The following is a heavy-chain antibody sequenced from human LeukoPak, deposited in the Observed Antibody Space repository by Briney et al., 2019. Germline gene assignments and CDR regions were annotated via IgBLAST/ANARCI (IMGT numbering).Heavy chain of an antibody. D-gene: IGHD6-13*01. CDR2: IHTSGST. CDR1: GGSISSGSYY. Sequence: SETLSLTCTVSGGSISSGSYYWSWIRQPAGKGLEWIGRIHTSGSTNCNPSLKSRVTISVDTSKNQFSLKLSSVTAADTAVYYCARGPRYSSSWYMDYWGQGTLVTVSS. J-gene: IGHJ4*02. V-gene: IGHV4-61*02. CDR3: ARGPRYSSSWYMDY.